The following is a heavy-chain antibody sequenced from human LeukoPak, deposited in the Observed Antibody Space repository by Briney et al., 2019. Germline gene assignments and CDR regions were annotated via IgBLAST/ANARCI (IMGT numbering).Heavy chain of an antibody. V-gene: IGHV1-3*01. CDR3: ARPNYYYGSGSYLYYFDY. J-gene: IGHJ4*02. D-gene: IGHD3-10*01. Sequence: KFQGRVTITRDTSASTAYMELSSLRSEDTAVYYCARPNYYYGSGSYLYYFDYWGQGTLVTVSS.